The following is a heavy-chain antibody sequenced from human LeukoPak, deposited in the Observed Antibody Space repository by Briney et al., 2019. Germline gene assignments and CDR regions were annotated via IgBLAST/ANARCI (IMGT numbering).Heavy chain of an antibody. V-gene: IGHV7-4-1*02. CDR3: ARGKGYTLFADGHYFDP. CDR1: GYSFTTYP. Sequence: GASVKVSCKASGYSFTTYPVHWLRQAPGQGLEWMGWIKTNNGNPTYAQGFTGRFVFSLDTSVSTAYLQINSLKAEDSAIYFCARGKGYTLFADGHYFDPWGQGTLVTVSS. CDR2: IKTNNGNP. J-gene: IGHJ5*02. D-gene: IGHD5-12*01.